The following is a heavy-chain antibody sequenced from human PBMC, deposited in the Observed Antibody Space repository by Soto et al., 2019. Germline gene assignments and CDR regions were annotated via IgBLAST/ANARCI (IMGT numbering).Heavy chain of an antibody. CDR1: GGSVTRGGYY. V-gene: IGHV4-31*03. J-gene: IGHJ6*02. Sequence: SETLSLTCTVSGGSVTRGGYYWSWIRQHPGKGLEWIGYIYNSGTTYYNPSLKSRVTISVDTSKNQFSLKLSSVTAADTAVYYCARDYYGSGSYYYYGMDVWGQGTTVTVSS. CDR3: ARDYYGSGSYYYYGMDV. CDR2: IYNSGTT. D-gene: IGHD3-10*01.